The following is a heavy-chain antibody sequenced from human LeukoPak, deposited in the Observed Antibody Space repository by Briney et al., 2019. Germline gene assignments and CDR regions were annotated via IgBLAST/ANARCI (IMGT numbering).Heavy chain of an antibody. CDR2: IKYDGSEI. V-gene: IGHV3-7*04. CDR1: GFTLSSYW. Sequence: GGSLRLSCAASGFTLSSYWMSWVRQAPGKGLEWVAYIKYDGSEIDYVDSVKGRFTISRDNAKNSLYLKMNSLRAEDTAVYYCTRDEIWGQGTMVTVSS. J-gene: IGHJ3*02. CDR3: TRDEI.